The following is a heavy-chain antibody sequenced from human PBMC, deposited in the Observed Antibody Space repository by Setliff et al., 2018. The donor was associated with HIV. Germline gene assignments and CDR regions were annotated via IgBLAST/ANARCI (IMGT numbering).Heavy chain of an antibody. J-gene: IGHJ6*03. CDR2: IYYSGST. D-gene: IGHD2-21*02. Sequence: SETLSLTCTVSGGPITTSDYYWGWIRQPPGKGLEWIGAIYYSGSTYYSPSLKSRVTISVYTSKNQFPLNLNSVTAADTAVYYCARQYCGGDCHFYYYMGVWGKGTTVTVS. CDR3: ARQYCGGDCHFYYYMGV. CDR1: GGPITTSDYY. V-gene: IGHV4-39*01.